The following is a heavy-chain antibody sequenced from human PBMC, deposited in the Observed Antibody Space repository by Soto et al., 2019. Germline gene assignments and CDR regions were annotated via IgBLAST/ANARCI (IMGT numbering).Heavy chain of an antibody. Sequence: GGSLRLSCAASGFTFDDYTMHWVRQAPGKGLEWVSLISWDGGSTYYADSVKGRFTISRDNSKNSLYLQMNSLRTEDTALYYCAKDIVGMVGYSYGQNPVYYYYGMDVWGQGTTVTVSS. V-gene: IGHV3-43*01. J-gene: IGHJ6*02. CDR2: ISWDGGST. CDR1: GFTFDDYT. CDR3: AKDIVGMVGYSYGQNPVYYYYGMDV. D-gene: IGHD5-18*01.